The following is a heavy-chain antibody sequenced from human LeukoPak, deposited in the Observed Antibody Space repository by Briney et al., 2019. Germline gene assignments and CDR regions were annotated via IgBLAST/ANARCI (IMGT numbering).Heavy chain of an antibody. Sequence: PSETLSLTCTVSVGSISRSGYYWGWMRQPPGKGLVWIGIFYFSGSPCFTPSLTSRDTISVDTSKNQYSLKLSSVTAADTAVYYCSSLGRAPIAARWDFDYWGQGTLVTVSS. J-gene: IGHJ4*02. V-gene: IGHV4-39*01. CDR3: SSLGRAPIAARWDFDY. CDR2: FYFSGSP. D-gene: IGHD6-6*01. CDR1: VGSISRSGYY.